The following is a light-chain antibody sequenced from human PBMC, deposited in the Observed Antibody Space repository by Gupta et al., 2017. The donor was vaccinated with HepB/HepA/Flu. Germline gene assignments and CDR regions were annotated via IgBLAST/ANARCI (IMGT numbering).Light chain of an antibody. J-gene: IGLJ2*01. CDR1: SSDSHF. CDR3: GADAGSKYFL. CDR2: EVS. V-gene: IGLV2-8*01. Sequence: QSALPQPPSASGSPGQSVTISCTGTSSDSHFVSCYQNHPGKPPKLMIYEVSKRPSGVPGRFSGSKSGTTASLTVSGRQAEDEADYYGGADAGSKYFLFGGGTKVTVL.